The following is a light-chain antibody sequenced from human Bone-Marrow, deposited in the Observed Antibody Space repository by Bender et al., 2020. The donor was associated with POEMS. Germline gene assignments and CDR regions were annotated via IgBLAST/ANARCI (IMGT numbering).Light chain of an antibody. Sequence: SYEVTQPPSVSVSPGQTATTTCSGDDLAVKNVACYKKRPGQSPVLVIYQVTKRPSGIPERFSGSNSGNTATLTISGTQAMDEADYYCQAWDTYSVIFGGGTKLTVL. CDR2: QVT. CDR3: QAWDTYSVI. V-gene: IGLV3-1*01. J-gene: IGLJ2*01. CDR1: DLAVKN.